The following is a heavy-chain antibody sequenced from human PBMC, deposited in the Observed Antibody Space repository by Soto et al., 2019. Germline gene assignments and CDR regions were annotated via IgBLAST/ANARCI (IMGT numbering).Heavy chain of an antibody. J-gene: IGHJ6*02. Sequence: ASVNVSCKASGYTFTGYYMHWVRQAPGQGLEWMGWINPNSGGTNYAQKFQGRVTMTRDTSISTAYMELSRLRSDDTAVYYCARHHTYYYGMDVWGQGTTVTVSS. CDR3: ARHHTYYYGMDV. CDR1: GYTFTGYY. CDR2: INPNSGGT. V-gene: IGHV1-2*02.